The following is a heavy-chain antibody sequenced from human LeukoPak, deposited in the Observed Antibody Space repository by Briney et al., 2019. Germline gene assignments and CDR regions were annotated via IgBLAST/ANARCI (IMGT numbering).Heavy chain of an antibody. V-gene: IGHV1-2*02. CDR1: GYTFTGYY. J-gene: IGHJ3*02. CDR3: ARVVELRYFDWLLEEDAFDI. D-gene: IGHD3-9*01. Sequence: ASVKVSCKASGYTFTGYYMHWVRQAPGQGLEWMGWINPNSGGTNYAQKFQGRVTMTRNTSISTAYMELSSLRSEDTAVYYCARVVELRYFDWLLEEDAFDIWGQGTMVTVSS. CDR2: INPNSGGT.